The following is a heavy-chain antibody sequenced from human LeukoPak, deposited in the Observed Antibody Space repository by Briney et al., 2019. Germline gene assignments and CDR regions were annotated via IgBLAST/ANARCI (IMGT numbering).Heavy chain of an antibody. CDR2: ISWNSGSI. V-gene: IGHV3-9*01. CDR3: AKDVYYDSSGYTFDY. CDR1: GFTFEDYA. Sequence: PGGSLRLSCAASGFTFEDYAMHWVRQAPGKGLEWVSGISWNSGSIGYADSVKGRFTISRDNAKNSLYLQMNSLRAEDTALYYCAKDVYYDSSGYTFDYWGQGTLVTVSS. J-gene: IGHJ4*02. D-gene: IGHD3-22*01.